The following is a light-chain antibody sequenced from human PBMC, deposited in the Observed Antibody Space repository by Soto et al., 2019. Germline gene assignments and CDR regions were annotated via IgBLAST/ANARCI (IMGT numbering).Light chain of an antibody. CDR3: QQYGSSPWT. CDR1: QSLVHSDGIAY. Sequence: DVVMTQSPLSLPVTFGQPASISCRSNQSLVHSDGIAYFSWFQQRPGRSPRRLIYKVSNRDSGVPARFSGSGSGTDFALKISRVEAEDFAVYYCQQYGSSPWTFGQGTKVDIK. V-gene: IGKV2-30*02. CDR2: KVS. J-gene: IGKJ1*01.